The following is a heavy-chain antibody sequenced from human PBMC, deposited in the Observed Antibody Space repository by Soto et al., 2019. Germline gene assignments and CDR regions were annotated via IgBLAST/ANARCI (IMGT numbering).Heavy chain of an antibody. CDR3: ARELVAASAFDR. V-gene: IGHV1-2*04. Sequence: VKVSCKASGYTFTGYYMHWVRQAPGQGLEWMGWINPNSGDTNYAQKFQAWVTMTRDTSISTAYMELSRLRSDDTAVYYCARELVAASAFDRWAQGTMVTVSS. CDR1: GYTFTGYY. J-gene: IGHJ3*02. CDR2: INPNSGDT. D-gene: IGHD2-15*01.